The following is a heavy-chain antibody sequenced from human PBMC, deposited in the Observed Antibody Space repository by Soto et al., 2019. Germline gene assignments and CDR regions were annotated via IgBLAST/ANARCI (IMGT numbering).Heavy chain of an antibody. CDR2: IWHDGSNK. CDR3: SRINTKIIMDLGIDV. Sequence: QVQLVESGGGVVQPGRSLRLSCAASGFTFRNHGIHWVRQAPDKGLEWVAVIWHDGSNKYYTDSVKGRFTISRDDSKNTVYLQMDSLRAEDTAVYYCSRINTKIIMDLGIDVWGPGTAVTVSS. CDR1: GFTFRNHG. J-gene: IGHJ6*02. D-gene: IGHD3-22*01. V-gene: IGHV3-33*01.